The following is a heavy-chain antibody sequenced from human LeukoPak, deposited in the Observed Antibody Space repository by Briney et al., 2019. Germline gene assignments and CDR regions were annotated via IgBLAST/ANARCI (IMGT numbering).Heavy chain of an antibody. J-gene: IGHJ4*02. Sequence: ASVKVSCKASRYTFTSYDINWVRQAPGQGVEWRGWMNPNSGNAGYTQKFQGRVTMTRNTPISTASMGLSSLRSEDTAACFSARRTVQLSESREIDCWGQGTLVTVSS. D-gene: IGHD5-18*01. CDR3: ARRTVQLSESREIDC. V-gene: IGHV1-8*01. CDR2: MNPNSGNA. CDR1: RYTFTSYD.